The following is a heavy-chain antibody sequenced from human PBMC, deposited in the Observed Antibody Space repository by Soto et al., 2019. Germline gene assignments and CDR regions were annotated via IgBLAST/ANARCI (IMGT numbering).Heavy chain of an antibody. CDR3: ARRGSGSYYDY. CDR1: GFTFSSYA. V-gene: IGHV3-23*01. Sequence: EVQLLESGGGLVQPGGSLRLSCAASGFTFSSYAMRWVRQAPGKGLEWVSAISGSGGSTYYADSEKGRFTISRDNSKNTLYRQMNSLRAEDTAVYYCARRGSGSYYDYWGQGTLVTVSS. J-gene: IGHJ4*02. D-gene: IGHD1-26*01. CDR2: ISGSGGST.